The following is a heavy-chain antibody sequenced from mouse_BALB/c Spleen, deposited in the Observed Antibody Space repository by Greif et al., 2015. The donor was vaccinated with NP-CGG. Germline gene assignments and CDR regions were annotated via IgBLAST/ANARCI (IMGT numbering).Heavy chain of an antibody. V-gene: IGHV5-6*01. CDR3: ARQRDYDGAWFAY. CDR2: ISSGGSYT. Sequence: EVQLVESGGDLVKPGGSLKLSCAASGFTFSSCGMSWVRQTPDKRLEWVATISSGGSYTYYPDSVKGRFTISRDNAKNTLYLQMSSLKSEDTAMYYCARQRDYDGAWFAYWGQGTLVTVSA. J-gene: IGHJ3*01. D-gene: IGHD2-4*01. CDR1: GFTFSSCG.